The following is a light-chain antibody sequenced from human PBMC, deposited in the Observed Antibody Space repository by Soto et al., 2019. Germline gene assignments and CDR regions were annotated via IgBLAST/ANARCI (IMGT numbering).Light chain of an antibody. CDR1: QSFRGL. V-gene: IGKV3-11*01. CDR3: QQRHMWPIT. Sequence: VVLTQSPVTLSLSPGERATLSCRASQSFRGLLAWYQRKPGKAPRLLIYDAYNRATGIPPRFSGSGSGTDYTLTISSLEPEDSELYYCQQRHMWPITFGQGTRLEIK. J-gene: IGKJ5*01. CDR2: DAY.